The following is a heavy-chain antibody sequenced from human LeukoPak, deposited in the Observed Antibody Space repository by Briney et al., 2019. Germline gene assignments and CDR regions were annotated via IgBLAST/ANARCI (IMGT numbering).Heavy chain of an antibody. D-gene: IGHD6-13*01. J-gene: IGHJ5*02. CDR3: ARDVSPLAAAGITPYNWFDP. CDR1: GYTFTSYG. Sequence: GASVKVSCKASGYTFTSYGISWVRQAPGQGLEWMGWISAYNGNTNYAQKLQGRVPMTTDTSTSTAYMELRSLRSDDTAVYYCARDVSPLAAAGITPYNWFDPWGQGTLVTVSS. CDR2: ISAYNGNT. V-gene: IGHV1-18*01.